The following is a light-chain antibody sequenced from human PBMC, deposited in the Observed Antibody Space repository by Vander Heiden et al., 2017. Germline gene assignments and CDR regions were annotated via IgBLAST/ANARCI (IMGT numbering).Light chain of an antibody. CDR2: KAS. CDR3: QKYNSYPWT. V-gene: IGKV1-5*03. Sequence: DLQMMQSPSTLSASVGDRVTITCRASQRIGFWLAWYQQKPGKAPNLLIYKASSLQSGVPSRFSGKGSGTEFTLTISSLQPDDFATYYCQKYNSYPWTFGQGTKLEIK. CDR1: QRIGFW. J-gene: IGKJ1*01.